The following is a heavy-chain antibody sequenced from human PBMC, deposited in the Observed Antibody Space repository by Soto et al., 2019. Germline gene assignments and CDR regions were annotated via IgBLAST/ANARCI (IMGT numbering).Heavy chain of an antibody. D-gene: IGHD5-18*01. Sequence: ASVKVSCKASGYTFTGYYMHWVRQAPGKGLEWMGWINPNSGGTNYAQKFQGWVTMTRDTSISTAYMELSRLRSDDTAVYYCARDGYSYGYDYYYGMDVWGQGPTVTVSS. CDR3: ARDGYSYGYDYYYGMDV. V-gene: IGHV1-2*04. CDR2: INPNSGGT. CDR1: GYTFTGYY. J-gene: IGHJ6*02.